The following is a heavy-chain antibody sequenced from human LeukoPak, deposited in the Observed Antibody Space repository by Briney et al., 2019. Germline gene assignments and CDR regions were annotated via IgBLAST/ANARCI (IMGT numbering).Heavy chain of an antibody. CDR3: ARGPPRGKYYYMDV. Sequence: PGGSLRLSCAASGFTFSSFDMHWVCQPTGQGLEWVSTIGTASDTYYPGSVGGRFTLSRDNAKNSLYLQMNSLTAGDTAVYYCARGPPRGKYYYMDVWGKGTTVTVSS. CDR2: IGTASDT. J-gene: IGHJ6*03. D-gene: IGHD1-1*01. V-gene: IGHV3-13*01. CDR1: GFTFSSFD.